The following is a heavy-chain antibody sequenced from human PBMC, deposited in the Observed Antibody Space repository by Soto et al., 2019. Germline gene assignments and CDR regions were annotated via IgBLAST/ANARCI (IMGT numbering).Heavy chain of an antibody. CDR2: MNPNSGNT. Sequence: QVQLVQSGAEVKKPGASVKVSCKASGYTFTSYDINWVRQATGQGLEWMGWMNPNSGNTGYAQKFQGRVTMTRNTSISTAYMELSSLRSEDTAVYYCARGWTGRLPSRRSWFDPWGQGTLVTVSS. V-gene: IGHV1-8*01. CDR3: ARGWTGRLPSRRSWFDP. J-gene: IGHJ5*02. D-gene: IGHD1-1*01. CDR1: GYTFTSYD.